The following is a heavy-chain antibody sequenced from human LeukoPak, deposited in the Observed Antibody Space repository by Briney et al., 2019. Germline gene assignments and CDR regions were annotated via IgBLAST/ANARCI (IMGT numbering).Heavy chain of an antibody. CDR1: GYTFTSYD. J-gene: IGHJ4*02. V-gene: IGHV1-8*01. D-gene: IGHD5-24*01. CDR3: ALEMATSPFDY. CDR2: MNPNSGNT. Sequence: PGASVTVSCKASGYTFTSYDINWVRQAPGQGLEWMGWMNPNSGNTGYAQKFQGRVTMTRNTSTSTAYMELSSLRSEDTAVYYCALEMATSPFDYWGQGTLVTVSS.